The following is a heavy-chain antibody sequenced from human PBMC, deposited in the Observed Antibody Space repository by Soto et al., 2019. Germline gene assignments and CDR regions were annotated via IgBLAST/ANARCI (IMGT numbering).Heavy chain of an antibody. J-gene: IGHJ3*02. CDR1: GYSFTSYW. CDR2: IDPSDSYT. CDR3: ARLGYCSGGSCSEGADAFDI. D-gene: IGHD2-15*01. Sequence: PGESLKISCKGSGYSFTSYWISWVRQMPGKGLEWMGRIDPSDSYTNYSPSFQGHVTISADKSNSTAYLQWSSLKASDTAMYYCARLGYCSGGSCSEGADAFDIWGQGTMVTVSS. V-gene: IGHV5-10-1*01.